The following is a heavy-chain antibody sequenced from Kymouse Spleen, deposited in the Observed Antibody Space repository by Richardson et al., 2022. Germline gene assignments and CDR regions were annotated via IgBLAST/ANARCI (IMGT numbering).Heavy chain of an antibody. CDR3: AREVGATGGYYYYYGMDV. CDR1: GGSFSGYY. CDR2: INHSGST. Sequence: QVQLQQWGAGLLKPSETLSLTCAVYGGSFSGYYWSWIRQPPGKGLEWIGEINHSGSTNYNPSLKSRVTISVDTSKNQFSLKLSSVTAADTAVYYCAREVGATGGYYYYYGMDVWGQGTTVTVSS. J-gene: IGHJ6*02. V-gene: IGHV4-34*01. D-gene: IGHD1-26*01.